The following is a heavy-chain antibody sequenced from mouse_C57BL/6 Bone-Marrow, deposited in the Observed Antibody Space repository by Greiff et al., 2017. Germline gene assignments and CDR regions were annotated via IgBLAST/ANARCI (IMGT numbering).Heavy chain of an antibody. D-gene: IGHD2-2*01. CDR2: IDPENGDT. Sequence: EVHLVESGAELVRPGASVKLSCTASGFNIKDDYMHWVKQRPEQGLEWIGWIDPENGDTEYASKFQGKATITADTSSNTAYLQLSSLTSEDTAVYYCTTEGVTDLYYFDYWGQGTTLTVSS. CDR3: TTEGVTDLYYFDY. J-gene: IGHJ2*01. CDR1: GFNIKDDY. V-gene: IGHV14-4*01.